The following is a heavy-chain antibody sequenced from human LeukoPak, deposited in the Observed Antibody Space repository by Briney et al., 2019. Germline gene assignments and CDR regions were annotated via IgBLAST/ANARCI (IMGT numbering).Heavy chain of an antibody. J-gene: IGHJ4*02. CDR2: IIPIFGTA. V-gene: IGHV1-69*01. CDR3: ARDYRSYYFVY. D-gene: IGHD3-16*02. Sequence: SVKVSCKASGGTFSSYAISWVRQAPGQGLEWVGGIIPIFGTANYAQKFQGRVTITADESTSTAYMELSSLGSEDSAVYYCARDYRSYYFVYWGQGTLVTVSS. CDR1: GGTFSSYA.